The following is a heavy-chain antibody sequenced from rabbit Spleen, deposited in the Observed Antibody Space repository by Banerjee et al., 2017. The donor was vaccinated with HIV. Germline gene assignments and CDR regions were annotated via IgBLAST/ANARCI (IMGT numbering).Heavy chain of an antibody. Sequence: QEQLEESGGGLVQPGGSLKLSCKASGFDFSSYGVSWVRQAPGKGLEWIGYIDPVFGITYYANWVNGRFSISRENAQNTVFLQMTSLTAADTATYFCARGGGLWGPGTLVTVS. CDR2: IDPVFGIT. J-gene: IGHJ4*01. V-gene: IGHV1S47*01. CDR3: ARGGGL. CDR1: GFDFSSYG.